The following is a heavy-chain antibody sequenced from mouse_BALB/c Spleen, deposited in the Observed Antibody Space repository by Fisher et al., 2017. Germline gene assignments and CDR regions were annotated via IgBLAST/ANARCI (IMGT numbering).Heavy chain of an antibody. J-gene: IGHJ4*01. V-gene: IGHV1-43*01. D-gene: IGHD2-1*01. CDR3: ARGGNYLRPYAMDY. Sequence: KFKGKATLTVDKSSSTAYMQLSSLTSEDSAVYYCARGGNYLRPYAMDYWGQGTSVTVSS.